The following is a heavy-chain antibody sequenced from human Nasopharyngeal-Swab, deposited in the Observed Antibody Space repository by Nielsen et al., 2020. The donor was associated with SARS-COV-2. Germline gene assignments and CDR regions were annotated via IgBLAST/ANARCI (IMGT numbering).Heavy chain of an antibody. CDR1: GGSLSGHY. J-gene: IGHJ6*02. CDR2: INHCGTT. CDR3: ARGRGGQQLVRTYYYYGLDV. D-gene: IGHD1-1*01. Sequence: SETLSLTCGVYGGSLSGHYWSWIRQPPGKGLEWIGEINHCGTTNYKPSLKSRVTISVDTSKNQFSLKVRSVSAADTAIYFCARGRGGQQLVRTYYYYGLDVWGQGTTVTVSS. V-gene: IGHV4-34*01.